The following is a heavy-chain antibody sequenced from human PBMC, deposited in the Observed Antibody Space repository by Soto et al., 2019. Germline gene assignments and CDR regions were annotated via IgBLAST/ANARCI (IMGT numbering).Heavy chain of an antibody. V-gene: IGHV1-69*13. D-gene: IGHD2-15*01. Sequence: SVKVSCKASGGTFSSYAISWVRQAPGQGLEWMGGIIPIFGTANYAQKFQGRVTITADESTSTAYMELSSLRSEDTAVYYCAREDVVVVAATWGYWFDPWGQGTLVTVSS. CDR2: IIPIFGTA. CDR3: AREDVVVVAATWGYWFDP. J-gene: IGHJ5*02. CDR1: GGTFSSYA.